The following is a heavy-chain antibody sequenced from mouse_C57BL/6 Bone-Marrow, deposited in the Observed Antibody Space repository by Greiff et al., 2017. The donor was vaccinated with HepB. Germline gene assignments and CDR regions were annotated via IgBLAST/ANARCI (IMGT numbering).Heavy chain of an antibody. V-gene: IGHV14-4*01. CDR1: GFNIKDDY. CDR2: IDPENGDT. J-gene: IGHJ3*01. CDR3: TTWNYGSSYEAY. Sequence: EVQLQQSGAELVRPGASVTLSCTASGFNIKDDYMHWVKQRPEQGLEWIGWIDPENGDTEYASKFQGKATITADTSSNTAYLQLSSLTSEDTAVYYCTTWNYGSSYEAYWGQGTLVTVSA. D-gene: IGHD1-1*01.